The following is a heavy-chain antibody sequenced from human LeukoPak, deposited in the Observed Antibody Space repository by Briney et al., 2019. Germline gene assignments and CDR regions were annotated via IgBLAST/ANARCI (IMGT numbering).Heavy chain of an antibody. CDR1: GFTFSSYW. V-gene: IGHV3-74*01. J-gene: IGHJ4*02. Sequence: GGSLRLSCAASGFTFSSYWMHWVRHAAGKGLVWVSRINSDGSSTSHADSVKGRFTISRDNAKNTLYMQLNSLRADDTAVYYCVREGYYGSGSYYFDYWGQGTLVTVSS. CDR2: INSDGSST. D-gene: IGHD3-10*01. CDR3: VREGYYGSGSYYFDY.